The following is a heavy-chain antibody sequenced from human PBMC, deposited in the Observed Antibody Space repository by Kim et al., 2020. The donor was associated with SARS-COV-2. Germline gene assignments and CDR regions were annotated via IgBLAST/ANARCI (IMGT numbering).Heavy chain of an antibody. V-gene: IGHV3-30*02. Sequence: RFTISRDNSKNTLYLQMNSLRAEDTAVYYCAKRYCSSTSCYRFGDRGLDYWGQGTLVTVSS. J-gene: IGHJ4*02. CDR3: AKRYCSSTSCYRFGDRGLDY. D-gene: IGHD2-2*02.